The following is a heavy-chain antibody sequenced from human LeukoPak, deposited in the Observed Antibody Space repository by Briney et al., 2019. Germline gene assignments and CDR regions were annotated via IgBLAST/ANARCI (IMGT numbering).Heavy chain of an antibody. D-gene: IGHD6-13*01. CDR3: AKEVAAADKYTLYYYYYMDV. J-gene: IGHJ6*03. CDR1: GFTFSSYG. Sequence: GGSLRLSCAASGFTFSSYGMHWVRQAPGKGLEWVAVISYDGSNKYYADSVKGRFTISRDNSKNTLYLQMNSLRAEDTAVYYCAKEVAAADKYTLYYYYYMDVWGKGTTVTVSS. V-gene: IGHV3-30*18. CDR2: ISYDGSNK.